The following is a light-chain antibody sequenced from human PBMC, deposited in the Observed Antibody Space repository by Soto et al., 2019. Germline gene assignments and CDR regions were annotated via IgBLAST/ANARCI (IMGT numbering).Light chain of an antibody. Sequence: EIVMTQSPATLSVSPGERATLSCRASQSVSSNLAWYQQKPGQAPRLLIYGASTRATGIPARFSGSGSGTEFTLTISSLQTEDVAVYHCQQYYSLPRTFGQGTKVEIK. J-gene: IGKJ1*01. CDR2: GAS. CDR3: QQYYSLPRT. CDR1: QSVSSN. V-gene: IGKV3-15*01.